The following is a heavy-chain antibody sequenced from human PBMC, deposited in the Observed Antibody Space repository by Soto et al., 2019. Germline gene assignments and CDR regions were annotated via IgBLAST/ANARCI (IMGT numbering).Heavy chain of an antibody. CDR1: GFTFSSYV. CDR2: ISYDGSNK. CDR3: AKTNYSNYAFDY. D-gene: IGHD4-4*01. Sequence: GGSLRLSCAASGFTFSSYVMHWVRQAPGKGLEWVAVISYDGSNKYYADSVKGRFTISRDNSKNTLYLQMNSLRAEDTAVYYCAKTNYSNYAFDYWGQGTLVTVSS. J-gene: IGHJ4*02. V-gene: IGHV3-30*18.